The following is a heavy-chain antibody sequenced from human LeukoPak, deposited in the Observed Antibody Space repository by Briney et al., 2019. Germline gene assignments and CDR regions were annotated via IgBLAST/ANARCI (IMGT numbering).Heavy chain of an antibody. V-gene: IGHV1-8*03. CDR2: MNPNSGIT. D-gene: IGHD4-17*01. Sequence: ASVKVSCKASGYTFTSYGINWVRQATGQGLEWMGWMNPNSGITGYAQKFQGRVTISRNTSISTAYMELSSLRSEDTAVYYCARSSRDYGDYGYYYYMDVWGKGTTVTVSS. J-gene: IGHJ6*03. CDR1: GYTFTSYG. CDR3: ARSSRDYGDYGYYYYMDV.